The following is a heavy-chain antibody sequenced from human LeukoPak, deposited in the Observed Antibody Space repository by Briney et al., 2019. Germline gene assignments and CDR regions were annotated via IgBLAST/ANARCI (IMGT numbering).Heavy chain of an antibody. CDR2: IYYSGST. Sequence: SETLSLTCTVSGGSISSSSYYWGWIRQPPGKGLEWIGSIYYSGSTYYNPSLKSRVTISVDTSKNHFSLKLSSVTAADTAVYYCARMYDSSGYYYPFDYWGQGTLVTVSS. CDR3: ARMYDSSGYYYPFDY. CDR1: GGSISSSSYY. D-gene: IGHD3-22*01. J-gene: IGHJ4*02. V-gene: IGHV4-39*07.